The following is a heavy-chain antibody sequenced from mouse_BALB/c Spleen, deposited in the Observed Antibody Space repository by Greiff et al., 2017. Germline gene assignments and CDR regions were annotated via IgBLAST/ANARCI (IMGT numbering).Heavy chain of an antibody. D-gene: IGHD2-14*01. CDR3: TRDDRYGFAY. CDR2: ISSGGSYT. CDR1: GFTFSSYT. V-gene: IGHV5-6-4*01. J-gene: IGHJ3*01. Sequence: DVMLVESGGGLVKPGGSLKLSCAASGFTFSSYTMSWVRQTPEKRLEWVATISSGGSYTYYPDSVKGRFTISRDNAKNTLYLQMSSLRSEDTAMYYCTRDDRYGFAYWGQGTLVTVSA.